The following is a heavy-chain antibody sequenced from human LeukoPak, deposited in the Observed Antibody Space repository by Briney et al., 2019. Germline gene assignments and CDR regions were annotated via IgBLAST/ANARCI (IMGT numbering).Heavy chain of an antibody. CDR2: ISPSGGST. CDR1: GFTFNNYA. Sequence: GGSLRLSCAASGFTFNNYAMSWVRQAPGKGLEWVSGISPSGGSTYYADSVKGRFTISRDNSKNTLYLQMNSLRAEDTAVYYCAKAGDYSSSWSRWYFDYWGQGTLVTVSS. J-gene: IGHJ4*02. CDR3: AKAGDYSSSWSRWYFDY. D-gene: IGHD6-13*01. V-gene: IGHV3-23*01.